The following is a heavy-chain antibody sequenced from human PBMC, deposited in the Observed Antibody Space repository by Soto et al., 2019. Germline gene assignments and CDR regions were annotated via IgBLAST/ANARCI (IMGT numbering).Heavy chain of an antibody. CDR2: IDPSDSYT. CDR3: ARVLWRNDSSGYLHYYYGMDV. CDR1: GYSFTSYW. V-gene: IGHV5-10-1*01. Sequence: GESLKISCKGSGYSFTSYWISWVRQMPGKGLEWMGRIDPSDSYTNYSPSFQGHVTISADKSISTAYLQWSSLKASDTAMYYCARVLWRNDSSGYLHYYYGMDVWGQWTTVTVSS. D-gene: IGHD3-22*01. J-gene: IGHJ6*02.